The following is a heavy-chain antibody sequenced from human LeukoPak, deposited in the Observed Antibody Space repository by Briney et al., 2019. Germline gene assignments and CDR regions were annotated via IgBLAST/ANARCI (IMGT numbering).Heavy chain of an antibody. Sequence: GGSLRLSCAPSGFTFDDYAMHWVRPAPGRGLEWVSGISWNSGSIGYADSVKGRVTISRDNAKNSLYLQMNSLRAEDTALYYCAKVSGGFFYDSSGAYYFDYWGQGTLVTVSS. CDR1: GFTFDDYA. V-gene: IGHV3-9*01. J-gene: IGHJ4*02. CDR3: AKVSGGFFYDSSGAYYFDY. D-gene: IGHD3-22*01. CDR2: ISWNSGSI.